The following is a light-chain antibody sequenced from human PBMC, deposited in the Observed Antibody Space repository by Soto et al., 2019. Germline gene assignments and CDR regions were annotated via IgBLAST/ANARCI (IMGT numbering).Light chain of an antibody. CDR3: SSYTNSSTYV. Sequence: QSVLTQPAAVSGSPGQSITISCTGTSSDVGGYHYVSWYQQYPGKAPKVMIYDVSNRPSGVSNRFSGSKSGNTASLTISGLQAEDEADYYCSSYTNSSTYVFGTGTKVTV. CDR1: SSDVGGYHY. CDR2: DVS. V-gene: IGLV2-14*01. J-gene: IGLJ1*01.